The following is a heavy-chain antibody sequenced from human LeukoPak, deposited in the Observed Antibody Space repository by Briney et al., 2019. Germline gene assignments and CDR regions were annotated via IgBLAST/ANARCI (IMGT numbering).Heavy chain of an antibody. J-gene: IGHJ6*02. Sequence: GRSLRLSCAASGFTFSSYGMHWVRQAPGKGLEWVAVISYDGSNKYYADSAKGRFTISRDNSKNTLYLQMNSLRAEDTAVYYCAKANYGSSYGMDVWGQGTTATVSS. CDR2: ISYDGSNK. V-gene: IGHV3-30*18. CDR3: AKANYGSSYGMDV. CDR1: GFTFSSYG. D-gene: IGHD3-10*01.